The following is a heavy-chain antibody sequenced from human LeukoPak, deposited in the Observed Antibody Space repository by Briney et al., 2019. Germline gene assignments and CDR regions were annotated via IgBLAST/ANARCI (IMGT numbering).Heavy chain of an antibody. V-gene: IGHV4-34*01. D-gene: IGHD2-15*01. CDR3: ASLGHCSGGSCYSAPADY. CDR2: INHSGST. Sequence: SETLSLTCAVYGGSFSGYYWSWIRQPPGKGLEWIGEINHSGSTNYNPSLKSRVTISVDTSKNQFSLKLSSVTAADTAVYYCASLGHCSGGSCYSAPADYWGRGTLVTVSS. CDR1: GGSFSGYY. J-gene: IGHJ4*02.